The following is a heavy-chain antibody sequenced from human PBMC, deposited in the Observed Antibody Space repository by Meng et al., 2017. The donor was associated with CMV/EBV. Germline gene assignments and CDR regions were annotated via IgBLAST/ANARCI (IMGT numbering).Heavy chain of an antibody. D-gene: IGHD1-26*01. V-gene: IGHV3-74*01. CDR1: GFTFSSYW. J-gene: IGHJ4*02. CDR2: INSDGSST. CDR3: ARDRPWEPLDY. Sequence: LSLTCAASGFTFSSYWMHWVRQAPGKGLVWVSRINSDGSSTSYADSVKGRFTISRDNAKNTLYLQMNSLRAEDTAVYYCARDRPWEPLDYWGQGTLVTVSS.